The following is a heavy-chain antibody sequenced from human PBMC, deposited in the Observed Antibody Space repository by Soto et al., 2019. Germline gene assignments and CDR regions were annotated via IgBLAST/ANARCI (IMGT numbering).Heavy chain of an antibody. Sequence: SETLSLTCTVSGDCIIISDFYWGWVRQPPGKGLEWIGSIFYLGSSYYNPSPKSRVTMSVDTSKNQFSLRLRSVTAADTALYFCARHSLALRKNNWFDPWGQGIMVTVSS. CDR1: GDCIIISDFY. J-gene: IGHJ5*02. D-gene: IGHD3-3*02. V-gene: IGHV4-39*01. CDR2: IFYLGSS. CDR3: ARHSLALRKNNWFDP.